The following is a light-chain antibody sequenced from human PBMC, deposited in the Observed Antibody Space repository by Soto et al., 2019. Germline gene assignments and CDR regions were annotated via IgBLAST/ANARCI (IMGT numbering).Light chain of an antibody. CDR3: QQYDSYPLT. V-gene: IGKV1-5*03. J-gene: IGKJ4*01. CDR2: KAS. CDR1: KSISSW. Sequence: DIQMTQSPSTLSASVGDRVTITCRASKSISSWLAWYQQKPGKAPNLLIYKASTLESGVPSRFSGSGSGTDFTLTVSSLQPDDFATYYCQQYDSYPLTFGRGTKVEIK.